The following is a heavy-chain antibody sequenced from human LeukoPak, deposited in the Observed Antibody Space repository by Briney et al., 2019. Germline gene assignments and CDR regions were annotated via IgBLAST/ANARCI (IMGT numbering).Heavy chain of an antibody. Sequence: GGSRTLSCAASGFTARTGSSFRRLWMTWVRQSPGKGLEWVANTNEGGSEKLYVDSLRGRVTISRDNAENTLFLQLNYLRAEDTAVYYCARGGSDSSRYWEDWGQGTLLIVSS. J-gene: IGHJ1*01. V-gene: IGHV3-7*01. CDR1: GFTARTGSSFRRLW. CDR3: ARGGSDSSRYWED. D-gene: IGHD6-13*01. CDR2: TNEGGSEK.